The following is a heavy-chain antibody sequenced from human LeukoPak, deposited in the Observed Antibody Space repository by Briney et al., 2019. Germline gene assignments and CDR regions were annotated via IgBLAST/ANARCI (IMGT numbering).Heavy chain of an antibody. Sequence: PGGSLRLSCAASGFTFSNAWMSWVRQAPGKGLEWVGRIKSKTDGGTTDYAAPVKGRFTISRDDSKNTLYLQMNSLKTEDTAVYYCTTTNVEATISPDYWGQGTLVTVSS. CDR3: TTTNVEATISPDY. J-gene: IGHJ4*02. D-gene: IGHD5-12*01. V-gene: IGHV3-15*01. CDR1: GFTFSNAW. CDR2: IKSKTDGGTT.